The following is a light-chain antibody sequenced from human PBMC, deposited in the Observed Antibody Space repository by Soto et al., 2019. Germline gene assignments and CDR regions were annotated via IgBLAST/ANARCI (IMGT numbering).Light chain of an antibody. CDR1: QSISSY. V-gene: IGKV1-39*01. Sequence: DIQMTQSPSSLSSSVGDRVTMTCLASQSISSYLNWYQQKPGKAPKLLIYAASSLQSGVPSRFSGSGSGTDFTLTISSLQPEDFATYYCQQSYSTLITFGQGTRLEIK. CDR3: QQSYSTLIT. CDR2: AAS. J-gene: IGKJ5*01.